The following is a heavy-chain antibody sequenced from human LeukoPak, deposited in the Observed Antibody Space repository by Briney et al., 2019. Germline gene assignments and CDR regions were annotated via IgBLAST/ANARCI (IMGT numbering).Heavy chain of an antibody. CDR2: ISWNSGSI. J-gene: IGHJ6*03. CDR1: GFTFDDYA. CDR3: AKGWGSSWHHYYYYMDV. V-gene: IGHV3-9*01. Sequence: PGRSLRLSCVASGFTFDDYAMHWVRQAPGKGLEWVSGISWNSGSIGYADSVKGRFTISRDNAKNSLYLQMNSLRAEDTALYYCAKGWGSSWHHYYYYMDVWGKGTTVTISS. D-gene: IGHD6-13*01.